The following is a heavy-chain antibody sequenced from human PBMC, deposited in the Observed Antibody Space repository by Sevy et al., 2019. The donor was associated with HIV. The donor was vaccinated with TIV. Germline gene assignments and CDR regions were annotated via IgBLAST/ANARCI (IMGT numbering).Heavy chain of an antibody. V-gene: IGHV3-7*01. J-gene: IGHJ1*01. CDR1: GLTFSNYW. Sequence: GGSLRLSCAASGLTFSNYWMTWVRQAPGKGLEWVANINEGGSQQYYVDSVKGRFTISRDNAKNSLYLQMNSLRAEDTAVYHCASILPAGVPAEYFQHWGQGTLVTVSS. D-gene: IGHD2-2*01. CDR2: INEGGSQQ. CDR3: ASILPAGVPAEYFQH.